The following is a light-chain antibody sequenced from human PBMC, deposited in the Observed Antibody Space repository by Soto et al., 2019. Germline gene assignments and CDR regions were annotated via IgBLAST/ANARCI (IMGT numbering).Light chain of an antibody. J-gene: IGKJ1*01. CDR1: QSLSSR. CDR2: DAS. Sequence: DIHMTQSPSTLSASVGDRVTITCRASQSLSSRLAWYQQKPGKAPELLIYDASSLTSGVPSRFSGSGSGTQFTLTINSLQPDDFATYYCQQYSFYSTWTFGQGTKVDIK. V-gene: IGKV1-5*01. CDR3: QQYSFYSTWT.